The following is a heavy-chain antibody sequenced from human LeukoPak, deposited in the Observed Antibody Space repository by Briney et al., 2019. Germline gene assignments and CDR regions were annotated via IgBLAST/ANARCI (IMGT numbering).Heavy chain of an antibody. V-gene: IGHV3-53*01. CDR1: GFTVSSNY. D-gene: IGHD2-2*01. CDR2: IYVGGST. CDR3: ARGARSCSSTSCFAYRFDY. Sequence: GGSLRLSCAASGFTVSSNYMTWVRQAPGQGLEWVSIIYVGGSTYYPDSVKGRFTISRDNSKDTVHLEMNSLRAEDTAVYYCARGARSCSSTSCFAYRFDYWGQGTLVTVSS. J-gene: IGHJ4*02.